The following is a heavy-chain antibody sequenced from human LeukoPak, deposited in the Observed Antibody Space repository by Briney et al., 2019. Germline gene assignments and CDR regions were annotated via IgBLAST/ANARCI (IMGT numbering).Heavy chain of an antibody. Sequence: GGSLRLSCAASGFTFSSYGMSWVRQAPGKGLEWVSGISGSGGSTYYADSVKGRFTMSRDNSKNTLYLQMNSLRAEDTAVYYCAKGYGYSYGYGLDYWGQGTLVTVSS. CDR3: AKGYGYSYGYGLDY. J-gene: IGHJ4*02. CDR2: ISGSGGST. V-gene: IGHV3-23*01. D-gene: IGHD5-18*01. CDR1: GFTFSSYG.